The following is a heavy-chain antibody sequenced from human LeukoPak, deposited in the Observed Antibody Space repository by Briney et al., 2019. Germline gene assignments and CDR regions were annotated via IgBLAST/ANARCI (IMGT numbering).Heavy chain of an antibody. D-gene: IGHD3-3*01. CDR3: GRGETFYDFWSGYPPPDY. CDR1: GFTFSSYS. Sequence: SGGSLRLSCAASGFTFSSYSMNWVRQAPGKGLEWVSSISSSSTYVYYADSVKGRFTISRDNAKSSLYLQMDSLRAEDTAVYYCGRGETFYDFWSGYPPPDYWGQGTLVTVSS. V-gene: IGHV3-21*01. J-gene: IGHJ4*02. CDR2: ISSSSTYV.